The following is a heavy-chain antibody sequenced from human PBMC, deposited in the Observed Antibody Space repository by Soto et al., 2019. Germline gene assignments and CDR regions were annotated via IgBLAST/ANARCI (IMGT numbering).Heavy chain of an antibody. Sequence: SETLSLTCTVSGGSISSGGYYWSWIRQHPGKGLEWIGYIYYSGSTYYNPSLKSRVTISLDTPKNQFTLKLYSVTAADTAVYYCARRMVFAPYNWFDPWGRGTLVTVSS. J-gene: IGHJ5*02. CDR2: IYYSGST. V-gene: IGHV4-31*03. CDR1: GGSISSGGYY. D-gene: IGHD2-8*01. CDR3: ARRMVFAPYNWFDP.